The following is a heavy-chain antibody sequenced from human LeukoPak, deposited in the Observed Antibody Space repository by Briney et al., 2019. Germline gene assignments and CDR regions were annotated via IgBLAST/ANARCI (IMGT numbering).Heavy chain of an antibody. CDR2: INPNSGGT. D-gene: IGHD2-15*01. Sequence: ASVKVSCKASGYTFTCYYMHWVRQAPGQGLEWMGWINPNSGGTNYAQKFLGRVTMTRDTSISTAYMELSRLRSDDTAVYYCARCRSGGSCYSGAVAYWGQGTLVTVSS. CDR1: GYTFTCYY. J-gene: IGHJ4*02. V-gene: IGHV1-2*02. CDR3: ARCRSGGSCYSGAVAY.